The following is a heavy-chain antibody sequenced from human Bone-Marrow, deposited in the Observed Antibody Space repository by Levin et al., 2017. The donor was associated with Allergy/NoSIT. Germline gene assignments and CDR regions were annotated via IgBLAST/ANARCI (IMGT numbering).Heavy chain of an antibody. D-gene: IGHD3-16*01. CDR2: IYSDGAI. V-gene: IGHV3-53*01. J-gene: IGHJ4*02. CDR3: AGGPRRSY. CDR1: GFTVRNNY. Sequence: LSLPCAVSGFTVRNNYMSWVRQAPGKGLEWVSLIYSDGAIDYADSVRGRFTISRDNSKNTLFLQMNSLTGDDTAVYYCAGGPRRSYWGQGTLVTVSS.